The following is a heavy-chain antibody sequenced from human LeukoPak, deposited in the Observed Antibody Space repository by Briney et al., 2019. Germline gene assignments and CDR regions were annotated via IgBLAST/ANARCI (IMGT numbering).Heavy chain of an antibody. CDR3: ARGLRGYGSGSYYF. CDR1: GGSFSGYY. J-gene: IGHJ4*02. D-gene: IGHD3-10*01. Sequence: PSETLSLTCAVYGGSFSGYYWSWIRQPPGKGLEWIGEINHSGSTNYNPSLKSRVTISVDTSKNQFSLKLSSVTAADTAVYYCARGLRGYGSGSYYFWGQGTLVTVSS. V-gene: IGHV4-34*01. CDR2: INHSGST.